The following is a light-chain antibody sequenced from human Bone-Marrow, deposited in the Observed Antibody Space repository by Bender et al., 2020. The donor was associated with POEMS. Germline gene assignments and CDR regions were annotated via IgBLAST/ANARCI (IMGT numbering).Light chain of an antibody. CDR3: SSYAGRNNVV. Sequence: QSVLTQPPSVSGAPGQTVTISCTGTSSNMGAGYGVNWYQQLPGTAPKLLIYNNENRPSGVPDRISGSKSGTSASLAITGLQAEDEADYYCSSYAGRNNVVFGGGTKLTVL. V-gene: IGLV1-40*01. CDR2: NNE. CDR1: SSNMGAGYG. J-gene: IGLJ2*01.